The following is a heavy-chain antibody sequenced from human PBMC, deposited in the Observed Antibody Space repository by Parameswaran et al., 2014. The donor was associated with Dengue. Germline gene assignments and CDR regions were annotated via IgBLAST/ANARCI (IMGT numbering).Heavy chain of an antibody. D-gene: IGHD1-1*01. J-gene: IGHJ4*02. CDR1: GYSFTSYW. CDR3: ARTQLNSDY. V-gene: IGHV5-51*01. CDR2: IWPGDSDT. Sequence: GESLKISCKGSGYSFTSYWIGWVRQMPGKGLEWMGIIWPGDSDTRYSPSFQGQVTISADKSINTAYLQWNSLKASDTAIYYCARTQLNSDYWGQGTLVTVSS.